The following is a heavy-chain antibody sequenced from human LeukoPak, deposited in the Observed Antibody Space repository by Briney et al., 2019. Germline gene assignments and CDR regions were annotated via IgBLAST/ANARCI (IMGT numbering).Heavy chain of an antibody. Sequence: SETLSLTCTVSGGSISSSSYYWGWVRQPPGKGLEWIGSIYYSGSTYYNPSLKSRITISVDTSKNQFSLKLSSVTAADTAVYYCARLGGYYDILTGYYRKYYFDYWGQGTLVTVSS. D-gene: IGHD3-9*01. J-gene: IGHJ4*02. V-gene: IGHV4-39*01. CDR2: IYYSGST. CDR3: ARLGGYYDILTGYYRKYYFDY. CDR1: GGSISSSSYY.